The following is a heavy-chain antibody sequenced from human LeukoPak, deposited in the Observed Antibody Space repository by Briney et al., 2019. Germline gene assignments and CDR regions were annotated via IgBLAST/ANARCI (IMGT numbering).Heavy chain of an antibody. Sequence: GGSLRLSCAASGFTFSTYWMHWVRQVPGKGLVWVSRINSDGNRRSYADSVKGRFTISRDNAKNTLYLHMNSLRAEDIAVYYWAWGTGYEVLDRWGQGTLVTVSS. CDR3: AWGTGYEVLDR. J-gene: IGHJ4*02. D-gene: IGHD5-12*01. CDR2: INSDGNRR. CDR1: GFTFSTYW. V-gene: IGHV3-74*01.